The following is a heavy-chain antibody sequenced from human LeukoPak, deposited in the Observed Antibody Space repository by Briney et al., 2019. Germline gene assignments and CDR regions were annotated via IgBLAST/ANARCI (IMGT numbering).Heavy chain of an antibody. CDR3: AKDCGWLHFCS. CDR2: ISWNSGSI. D-gene: IGHD5-24*01. CDR1: GFTFNDYA. V-gene: IGHV3-9*01. Sequence: GRSLRLSCAASGFTFNDYAMHWVRQAPGKGLEWVSGISWNSGSIGYADSVKGRFTISRDNAKNTLYLQINTLSAEDTAIYYCAKDCGWLHFCSWGQGTLVTVSS. J-gene: IGHJ5*02.